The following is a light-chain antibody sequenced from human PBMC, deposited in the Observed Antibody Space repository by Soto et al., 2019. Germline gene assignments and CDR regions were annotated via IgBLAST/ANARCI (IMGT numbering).Light chain of an antibody. CDR3: RVWDSSSDHYV. V-gene: IGLV3-21*02. CDR2: DDS. Sequence: SYELTQPPSVSVAPGQTARITCGGDDIGIKSVHWYQRKPGQAPVLVVYDDSDRPSGIPERFSGSNSGNTATLTISRVEAGDEADYYCRVWDSSSDHYVFGTGTKLTVL. CDR1: DIGIKS. J-gene: IGLJ1*01.